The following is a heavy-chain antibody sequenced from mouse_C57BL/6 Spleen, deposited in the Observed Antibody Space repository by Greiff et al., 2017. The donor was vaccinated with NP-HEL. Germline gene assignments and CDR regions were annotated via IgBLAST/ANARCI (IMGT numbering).Heavy chain of an antibody. J-gene: IGHJ4*01. CDR3: TRDPTHDSLDY. V-gene: IGHV5-9-1*02. D-gene: IGHD3-2*01. CDR2: IISGGVYI. Sequence: EVKLMESGEGLVKPGGSLKLSCAASGFTFSSYAMSWVRQTPEKRLEWVAYIISGGVYIYYVDTVKGRFTISRDNARNTLYLQMSSLKSEDTAMYYCTRDPTHDSLDYWGQGTSVTVSS. CDR1: GFTFSSYA.